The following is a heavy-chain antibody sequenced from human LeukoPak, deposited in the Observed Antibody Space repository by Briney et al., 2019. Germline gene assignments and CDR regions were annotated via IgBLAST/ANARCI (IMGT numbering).Heavy chain of an antibody. Sequence: NPGGSLRLSCAASGFTFSSYSMNWVRQAPGKGLEWVSSISSSSSYIYYADSVKGRFTISRDNSKNTLYLQMNSLRAEDTAVYYCAKLEILGKTTVVTLSDAFDIWGQGAMVTVSS. CDR3: AKLEILGKTTVVTLSDAFDI. J-gene: IGHJ3*02. CDR2: ISSSSSYI. D-gene: IGHD4-23*01. V-gene: IGHV3-21*01. CDR1: GFTFSSYS.